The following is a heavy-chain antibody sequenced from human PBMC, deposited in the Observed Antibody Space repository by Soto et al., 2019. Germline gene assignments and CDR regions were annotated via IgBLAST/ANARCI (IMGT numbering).Heavy chain of an antibody. V-gene: IGHV3-33*08. CDR2: IWYDGSNK. J-gene: IGHJ4*02. CDR1: GFTFSSYA. CDR3: ASLAVAEDY. D-gene: IGHD6-19*01. Sequence: GGSLRLSCAASGFTFSSYAMHWVRQAPGKGLEWVAVIWYDGSNKYYADSVKGRFIISRDNSKNTLYLQMNSLRAEDTAVYYCASLAVAEDYWGQGTLVTVSS.